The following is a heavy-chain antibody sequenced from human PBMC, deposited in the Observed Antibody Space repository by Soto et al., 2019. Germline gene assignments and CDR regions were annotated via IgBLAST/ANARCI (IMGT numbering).Heavy chain of an antibody. CDR3: ARGPRTIAAAGPYYFDY. V-gene: IGHV1-3*01. D-gene: IGHD6-13*01. Sequence: ASVKVSCKASGYTFTSYAMHWVRQAPGQRLEWMGWINAGNGNTKYSQKFQGRVTITRDTSASTAYMELSSLRSEDTAVYYCARGPRTIAAAGPYYFDYWGQGTLVTVSS. CDR1: GYTFTSYA. J-gene: IGHJ4*02. CDR2: INAGNGNT.